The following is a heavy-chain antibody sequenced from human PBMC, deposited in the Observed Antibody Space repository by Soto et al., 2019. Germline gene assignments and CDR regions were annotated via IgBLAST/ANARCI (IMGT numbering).Heavy chain of an antibody. CDR1: GFSLSTSGVG. Sequence: QITLKESGPTLVKPTQTLTLTCTFSGFSLSTSGVGVGWIRQPPGKALAWLALIYWHDDKRYSPSLKSRLTITKDTSKNQVVLTMTNMDPVDTSTYYCAHLINTDYEDSSGYYPWDYWGQGTLVTVSS. V-gene: IGHV2-5*01. CDR3: AHLINTDYEDSSGYYPWDY. D-gene: IGHD3-22*01. CDR2: IYWHDDK. J-gene: IGHJ4*02.